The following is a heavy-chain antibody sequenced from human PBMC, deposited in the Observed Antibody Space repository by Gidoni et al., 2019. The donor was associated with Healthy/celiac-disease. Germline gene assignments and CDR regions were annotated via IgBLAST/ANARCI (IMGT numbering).Heavy chain of an antibody. J-gene: IGHJ4*02. V-gene: IGHV4-4*07. CDR1: GGSISSYY. D-gene: IGHD1-1*01. Sequence: QVQLQESGPGLVKPSATLSLTCTVSGGSISSYYWNWVRQPAGKGLEWIGRIYSSGSTDYNPSLKTRVSMSVDTSKNQFALNLNSVTAADTAVYYCARDLRGFSNNSGDYWGQGTLVTVSS. CDR2: IYSSGST. CDR3: ARDLRGFSNNSGDY.